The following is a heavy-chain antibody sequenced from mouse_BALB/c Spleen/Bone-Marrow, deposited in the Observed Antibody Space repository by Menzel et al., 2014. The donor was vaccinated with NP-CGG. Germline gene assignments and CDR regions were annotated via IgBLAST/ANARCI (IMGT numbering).Heavy chain of an antibody. CDR2: IDTSDSYT. CDR3: AKGGPDFSLDY. V-gene: IGHV1-69*01. Sequence: QVQLQQAGAELGMPGASVKRSCKASGYTFTDNWIYWVKQRPGQGLEWIGAIDTSDSYTNYNQKFMGKASLTGDSSSSTAYVQVSSLTSHDSAVYYCAKGGPDFSLDYWGQGTPVPVSS. CDR1: GYTFTDNW. D-gene: IGHD2-4*01. J-gene: IGHJ4*01.